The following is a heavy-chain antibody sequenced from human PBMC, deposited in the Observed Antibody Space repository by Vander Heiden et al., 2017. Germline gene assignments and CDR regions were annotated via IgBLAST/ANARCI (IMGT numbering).Heavy chain of an antibody. CDR1: GFTFSGSA. V-gene: IGHV3-73*01. CDR3: TRLNDCWSGYYYGMDV. D-gene: IGHD3-3*01. Sequence: AASGFTFSGSAMHWVRQASGKGLEWVGRIRSKANSYATAYAASVKGRFTISRDDSKNTADLKMNSLKTEDTAVYYCTRLNDCWSGYYYGMDVWGQGTTVTVSS. J-gene: IGHJ6*02. CDR2: IRSKANSYAT.